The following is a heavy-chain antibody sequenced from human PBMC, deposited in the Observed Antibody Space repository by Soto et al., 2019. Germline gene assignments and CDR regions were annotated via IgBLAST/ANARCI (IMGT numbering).Heavy chain of an antibody. D-gene: IGHD4-17*01. CDR2: ISYSGNT. CDR1: GGSISSSY. Sequence: SETLSLTCTVSGGSISSSYWTWIRQPPGKRLEWIAYISYSGNTNYNPSLKSRLTISGDRSKNQFSLKLTSVTAADTAVYYCASQNYGDSDYWGQGTLVTVSS. CDR3: ASQNYGDSDY. V-gene: IGHV4-59*01. J-gene: IGHJ4*02.